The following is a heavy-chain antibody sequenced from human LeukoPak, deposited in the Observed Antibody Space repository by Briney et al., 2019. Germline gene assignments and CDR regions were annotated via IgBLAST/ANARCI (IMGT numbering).Heavy chain of an antibody. CDR2: ISFEGSYQ. V-gene: IGHV3-30*03. CDR3: ARTREQWQVLDY. CDR1: GFSFGSFG. Sequence: GGSLRLSCAGSGFSFGSFGMHWVRQAPGKGLEWVAVISFEGSYQNYADSVKGRFTISRDNSKSMVFLQMNSVSVEDTAVYYCARTREQWQVLDYWGQGTLVTVSS. D-gene: IGHD6-19*01. J-gene: IGHJ4*02.